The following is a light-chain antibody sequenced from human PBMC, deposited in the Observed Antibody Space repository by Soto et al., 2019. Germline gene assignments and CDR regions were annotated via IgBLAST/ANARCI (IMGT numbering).Light chain of an antibody. CDR2: AAS. CDR3: QNYNGDPWT. J-gene: IGKJ1*01. Sequence: DIQMTQSPSSLSASVGDRVTITCRASQGISTYLVWYQQKPGTVHKLLIFAASTLQSGVPSRFSGSGSGTDFTLTISSLQPEDVATYYCQNYNGDPWTFGQGTKVEIK. CDR1: QGISTY. V-gene: IGKV1-27*01.